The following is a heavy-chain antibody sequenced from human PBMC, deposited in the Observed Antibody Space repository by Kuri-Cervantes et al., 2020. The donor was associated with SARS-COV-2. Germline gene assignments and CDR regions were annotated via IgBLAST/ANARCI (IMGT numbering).Heavy chain of an antibody. V-gene: IGHV3-64*01. Sequence: GESLKISCAASGFTFSSYAMHWVRQAPGKGLEYVSAISSNGGSTYYANSVKGRFTISRDNSKNTLYLQMGSLRAEDMAVYYCARDPSKWELLGLGWFDPWGQGTLVTVSS. J-gene: IGHJ5*02. CDR1: GFTFSSYA. CDR2: ISSNGGST. D-gene: IGHD1-26*01. CDR3: ARDPSKWELLGLGWFDP.